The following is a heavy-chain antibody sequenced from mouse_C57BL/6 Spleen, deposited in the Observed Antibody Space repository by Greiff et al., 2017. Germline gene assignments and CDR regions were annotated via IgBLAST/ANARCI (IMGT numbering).Heavy chain of an antibody. V-gene: IGHV1-7*01. J-gene: IGHJ2*01. CDR2: INPSSGYT. CDR3: ARGGNWDGLYFDY. D-gene: IGHD4-1*01. Sequence: QVQLQQSGAELAKPGASVKLSCKASGYTFTSYWMHWVKQRPGQGLEWIGYINPSSGYTKYNQKFKDKATLTADKSSSTAYMQLSSLTYEDSAVYFGARGGNWDGLYFDYWGQGTTLTVAS. CDR1: GYTFTSYW.